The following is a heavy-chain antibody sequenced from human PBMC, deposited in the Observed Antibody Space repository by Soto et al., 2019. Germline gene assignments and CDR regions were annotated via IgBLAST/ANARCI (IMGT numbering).Heavy chain of an antibody. J-gene: IGHJ3*01. D-gene: IGHD3-22*01. V-gene: IGHV3-23*01. CDR1: RFTFSNYA. CDR3: AKARPSGGYYYVEAFDV. CDR2: VSSTGTSP. Sequence: GGSLRLSCSASRFTFSNYAMSWVRQSPGKGLEWVSGVSSTGTSPYYAGSVQGRFTISRDNSKNMFYLQMKSLRAEDTAIYYCAKARPSGGYYYVEAFDVWGQGTMVTVSS.